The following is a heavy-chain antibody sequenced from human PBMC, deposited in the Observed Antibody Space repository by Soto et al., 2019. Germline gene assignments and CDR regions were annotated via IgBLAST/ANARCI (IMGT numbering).Heavy chain of an antibody. V-gene: IGHV1-2*02. CDR2: INPNSGGT. CDR3: ARSVFPGYSSSWYDP. CDR1: GYTFTGYY. D-gene: IGHD6-13*01. J-gene: IGHJ5*02. Sequence: GASVKVSCKASGYTFTGYYMYWVRHAPGQGLEWMGWINPNSGGTNYAQKFQGRVTMTRDTSISTAYMELSRLRSDDTAVYYCARSVFPGYSSSWYDPSGQGTLVTVSS.